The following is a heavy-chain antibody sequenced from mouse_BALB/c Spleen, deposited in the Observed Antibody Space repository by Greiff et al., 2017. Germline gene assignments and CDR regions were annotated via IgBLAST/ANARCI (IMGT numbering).Heavy chain of an antibody. J-gene: IGHJ4*01. CDR2: ISSGGST. CDR1: GFTFSSYA. V-gene: IGHV5-6-5*01. Sequence: EVKLVESGGGLVKPGGSLKLSCAASGFTFSSYAMSWVRQTPEKRLEWVASISSGGSTYYPDSVKGRFTISRDNARSILYLQMSSLRSEDTAMYYCAKTHYYAMDYWGQGTSVTVSS. CDR3: AKTHYYAMDY.